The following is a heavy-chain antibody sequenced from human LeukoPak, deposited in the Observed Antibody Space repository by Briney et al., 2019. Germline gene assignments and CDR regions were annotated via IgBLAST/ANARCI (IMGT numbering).Heavy chain of an antibody. D-gene: IGHD2-2*01. V-gene: IGHV4-30-2*01. CDR1: GGSISSGGYS. Sequence: PSETLSLTCAVSGGSISSGGYSWSWIRQPPGKGLEWIGYIYHSGSTYYNPSLKSRVTISVDRSKNQFSLKLSSVTAADTAVYYCARYQPKLRHFDYWGQGTLVTVSS. CDR3: ARYQPKLRHFDY. J-gene: IGHJ4*02. CDR2: IYHSGST.